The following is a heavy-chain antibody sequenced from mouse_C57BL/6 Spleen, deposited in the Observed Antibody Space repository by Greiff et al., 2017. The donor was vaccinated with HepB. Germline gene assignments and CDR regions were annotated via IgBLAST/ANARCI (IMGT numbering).Heavy chain of an antibody. D-gene: IGHD2-3*01. J-gene: IGHJ3*01. CDR1: GFTFSDYG. V-gene: IGHV5-17*01. Sequence: DVHLVESGGGLVKPGGSLKLSCAASGFTFSDYGMHWVRQAPEKGLEWVAYISSGSSTIYYADTVKGRFTISRDNAKNTLFLQMTSLRSEDTAMYYCARGWSSPWFAYWGQGTLVTVSA. CDR2: ISSGSSTI. CDR3: ARGWSSPWFAY.